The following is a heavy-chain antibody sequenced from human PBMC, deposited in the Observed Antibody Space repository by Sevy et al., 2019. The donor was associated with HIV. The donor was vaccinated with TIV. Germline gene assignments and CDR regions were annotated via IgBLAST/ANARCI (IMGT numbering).Heavy chain of an antibody. J-gene: IGHJ4*02. V-gene: IGHV1-2*02. D-gene: IGHD3-22*01. CDR2: INPNSGGK. CDR1: GYTFTSYY. Sequence: ASVKVSCKVSGYTFTSYYMHWVRQAPGQGLEWMGWINPNSGGKNYAQRFQGRVTMTRDTSISTAYMELSRLRSDDTAVYYCASLYYYDSSSYDHDPYYFDYWGQGTLVTVSS. CDR3: ASLYYYDSSSYDHDPYYFDY.